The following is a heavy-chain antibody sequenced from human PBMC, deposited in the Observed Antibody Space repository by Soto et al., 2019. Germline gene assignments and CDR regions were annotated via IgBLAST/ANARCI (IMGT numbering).Heavy chain of an antibody. CDR2: IIPIFGTA. CDR3: AREQYVKAAAGRAGWFDP. Sequence: QVQLMQSGAEVKKPGSSVKVSCKASGGTFSSYAISWVRQAPGQGLEWMGGIIPIFGTANYAQKFQGRVTITADESTSTAYMELSSLRSEDTAVYYCAREQYVKAAAGRAGWFDPWGQGTLVTVSS. CDR1: GGTFSSYA. D-gene: IGHD6-13*01. J-gene: IGHJ5*02. V-gene: IGHV1-69*01.